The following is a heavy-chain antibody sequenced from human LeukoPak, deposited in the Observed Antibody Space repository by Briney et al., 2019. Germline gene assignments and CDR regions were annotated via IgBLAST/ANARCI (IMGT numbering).Heavy chain of an antibody. J-gene: IGHJ4*02. V-gene: IGHV4-39*07. CDR1: GGSISSGSYY. Sequence: SETLSLTCTVSGGSISSGSYYWGWIRQPPGKGLEWIGSIYYSGSTYYNPSLKSRVTISVDTSKNHFSLKLSSVTAADTAVYYCARDLKMTAADYWGQGTLVTVSS. CDR2: IYYSGST. D-gene: IGHD6-13*01. CDR3: ARDLKMTAADY.